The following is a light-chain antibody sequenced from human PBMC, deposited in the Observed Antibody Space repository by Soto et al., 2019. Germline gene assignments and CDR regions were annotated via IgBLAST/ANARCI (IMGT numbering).Light chain of an antibody. Sequence: IVMTQSPLSLPVTPGEPASISCRSSQSLLHSNGYNYLDWYLQKPGQSPQLLIYLGSNRASGVPDRFSGSGSGTDFTLKISRVEAEDVVFYYCMQALQTPRTFGGGTKVEIK. J-gene: IGKJ4*01. CDR2: LGS. CDR1: QSLLHSNGYNY. CDR3: MQALQTPRT. V-gene: IGKV2-28*01.